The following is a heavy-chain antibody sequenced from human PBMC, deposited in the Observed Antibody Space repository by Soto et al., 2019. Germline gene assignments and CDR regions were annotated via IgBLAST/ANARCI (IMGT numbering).Heavy chain of an antibody. CDR3: AKGRSYYYYYGVDV. V-gene: IGHV3-23*01. Sequence: PGGSLRLSCAASGFTFSSYAMGWVRQAPGKGLEWVSAISGSGGSTYYADSVKGRFTISRDNSKSTLYLQMNSLRAEDTALYYCAKGRSYYYYYGVDVWGQGTTVTVSS. CDR1: GFTFSSYA. CDR2: ISGSGGST. J-gene: IGHJ6*02.